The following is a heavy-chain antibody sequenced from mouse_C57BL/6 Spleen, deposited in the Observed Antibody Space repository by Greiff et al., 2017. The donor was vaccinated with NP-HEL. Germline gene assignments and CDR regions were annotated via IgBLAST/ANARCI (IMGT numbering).Heavy chain of an antibody. J-gene: IGHJ4*01. D-gene: IGHD4-1*02. Sequence: VKLVESGPGLVQPSQRLSITCTVSGFSLTSYGVHWVRQSPGKGLEWLGLIWSGGSTDYNAAFITRLSISKDNSKSQVFFKMNSLQADDTAIYYCATPTGLYAMDYWGQGTSVTVSS. CDR1: GFSLTSYG. CDR2: IWSGGST. CDR3: ATPTGLYAMDY. V-gene: IGHV2-2*01.